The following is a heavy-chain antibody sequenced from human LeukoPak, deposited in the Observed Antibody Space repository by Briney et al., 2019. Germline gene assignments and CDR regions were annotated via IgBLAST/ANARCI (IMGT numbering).Heavy chain of an antibody. V-gene: IGHV3-7*03. CDR2: IKEDGTET. J-gene: IGHJ4*02. CDR1: GFTFSNAW. CDR3: AKEGRSLQTY. Sequence: GGSLRLSCAASGFTFSNAWMSWVRLAPGKGLEWVANIKEDGTETYYVDSVKGRFTISRDNAKNSLYLQMNSLRVEDTAVYYCAKEGRSLQTYWGQGTLVTVSS. D-gene: IGHD5-24*01.